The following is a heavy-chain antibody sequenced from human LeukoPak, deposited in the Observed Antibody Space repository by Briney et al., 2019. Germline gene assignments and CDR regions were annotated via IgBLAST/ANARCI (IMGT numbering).Heavy chain of an antibody. CDR1: GFTFTTYS. V-gene: IGHV3-21*01. CDR2: ITSSSSYR. CDR3: ARDGWELPVSAFDY. Sequence: GGSLRLSCAAAGFTFTTYSMSWVRQAPGKGLEWVSSITSSSSYRYNADSVKGRFTISRDNAKNSLFLQMNSLRAEDTAVYYCARDGWELPVSAFDYWGQGALVTVSS. D-gene: IGHD1-26*01. J-gene: IGHJ4*02.